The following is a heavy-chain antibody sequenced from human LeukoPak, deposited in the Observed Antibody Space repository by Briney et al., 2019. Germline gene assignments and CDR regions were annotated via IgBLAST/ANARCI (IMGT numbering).Heavy chain of an antibody. J-gene: IGHJ4*02. V-gene: IGHV4-39*01. CDR2: IYYSGST. CDR1: GGSISSGGYY. D-gene: IGHD5-18*01. CDR3: ARQSTALVLIDY. Sequence: SETLSLTCTVSGGSISSGGYYWGWIRQPPGKGLEWIGSIYYSGSTYYNSSLKSRVTMSVDTSKNQFSLRLSSVTAADTAVYYCARQSTALVLIDYWGQGTLVTVSS.